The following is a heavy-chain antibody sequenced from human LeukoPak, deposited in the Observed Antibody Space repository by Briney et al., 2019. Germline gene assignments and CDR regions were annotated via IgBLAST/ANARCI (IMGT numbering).Heavy chain of an antibody. V-gene: IGHV1-2*02. CDR2: INPNSGAT. Sequence: ASVKVSCKTSAYTFTAYYMHWVRQAPGQGLEWMGSINPNSGATNHAQNFQGRVTMTRDTSISTAYMELSSLRSDDTAVYYCGRGDDYCTSASCWPDYWGQGTLVTVSS. D-gene: IGHD2-2*01. J-gene: IGHJ4*02. CDR3: GRGDDYCTSASCWPDY. CDR1: AYTFTAYY.